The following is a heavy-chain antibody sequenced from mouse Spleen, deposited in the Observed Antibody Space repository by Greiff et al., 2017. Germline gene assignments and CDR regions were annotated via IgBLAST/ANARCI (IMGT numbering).Heavy chain of an antibody. CDR3: ARHEAARAPYYFDY. CDR2: ISSGGSYT. J-gene: IGHJ2*01. CDR1: GFTFSSYA. V-gene: IGHV5-9-3*01. D-gene: IGHD3-1*01. Sequence: EVQLVESGGGLVKPGGSLKLSCAASGFTFSSYAMSWVRQTPEKRLEWVATISSGGSYTYYPDSVKGRFTISRDNAKNTLYLQMSGLRSEDTAMYYCARHEAARAPYYFDYWGQGTTLTVSS.